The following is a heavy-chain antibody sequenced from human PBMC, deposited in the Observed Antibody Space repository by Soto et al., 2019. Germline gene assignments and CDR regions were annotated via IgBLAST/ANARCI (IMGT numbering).Heavy chain of an antibody. CDR1: GGSISSHY. Sequence: TSETLSLTCTVSGGSISSHYWSWIRQPPGKGLEWIGYIYYSGSTNYNPSLKSRVTISVDTSKNKFSLKLSSVTAADMAVYYCAREEYYYDSSGLANWFDPWGQGTLVTVSS. CDR2: IYYSGST. D-gene: IGHD3-22*01. CDR3: AREEYYYDSSGLANWFDP. V-gene: IGHV4-59*11. J-gene: IGHJ5*02.